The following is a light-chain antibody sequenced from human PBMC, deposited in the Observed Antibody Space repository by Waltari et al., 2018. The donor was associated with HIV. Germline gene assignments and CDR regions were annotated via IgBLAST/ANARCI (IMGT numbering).Light chain of an antibody. Sequence: DIQMTQSPSSLSASVGDGVTITCRASQNISSYLNWYQQKPGKAPNLLIYAASNLLSGVPSRFGGSGSGRDFSRTISNLRREDFATYYCQQSYTTSITFGQGTRLEIK. J-gene: IGKJ5*01. CDR2: AAS. CDR1: QNISSY. V-gene: IGKV1-39*01. CDR3: QQSYTTSIT.